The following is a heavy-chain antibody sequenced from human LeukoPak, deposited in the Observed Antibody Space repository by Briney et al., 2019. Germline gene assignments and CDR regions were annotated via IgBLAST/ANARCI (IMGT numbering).Heavy chain of an antibody. CDR2: MNPNSGNT. CDR3: AAYHGYSSSWYYFDY. D-gene: IGHD6-13*01. Sequence: ASVTVSCKASGYTFTSYDINWVRQATGQGLEWMGWMNPNSGNTGYAQKFQGRVTMTRNTSISTAYMELSSLRSEDTAVYYCAAYHGYSSSWYYFDYWGQGTLVTVSS. CDR1: GYTFTSYD. V-gene: IGHV1-8*01. J-gene: IGHJ4*02.